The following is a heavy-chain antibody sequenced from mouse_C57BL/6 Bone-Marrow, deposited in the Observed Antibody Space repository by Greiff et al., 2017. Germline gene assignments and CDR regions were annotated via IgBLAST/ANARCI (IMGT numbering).Heavy chain of an antibody. CDR2: ISSGSSTI. V-gene: IGHV5-17*01. J-gene: IGHJ2*01. Sequence: VQLKESGGGLVKPGGSLKLSCAASGFTFSDYGMHWVRQAPEKGLEWVAYISSGSSTIYYADTVKGRFTISRDNAKNTLFLQMTSLRSEDTAMYYCARPHFDYWGQGTTLTVSS. CDR1: GFTFSDYG. CDR3: ARPHFDY.